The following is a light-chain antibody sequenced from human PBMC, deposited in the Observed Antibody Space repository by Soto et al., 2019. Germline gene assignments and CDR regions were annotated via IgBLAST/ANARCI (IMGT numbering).Light chain of an antibody. CDR3: QQSYSTPYT. V-gene: IGKV1-39*01. CDR1: QTIGTW. CDR2: GAS. J-gene: IGKJ2*01. Sequence: DIQMTQSPSTLSASVGDTVTITCRASQTIGTWLAWYQQKPAKAPKLLIYGASSLQSGVPSRFSGSGSGTDFTFTISSLQPEDFATYYCQQSYSTPYTFGQGTKLEIK.